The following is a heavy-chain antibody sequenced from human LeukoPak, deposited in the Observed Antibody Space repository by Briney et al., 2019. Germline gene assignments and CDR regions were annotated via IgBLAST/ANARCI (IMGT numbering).Heavy chain of an antibody. J-gene: IGHJ4*02. CDR1: GFAFSNYW. D-gene: IGHD2/OR15-2a*01. CDR3: VSFYETY. Sequence: GGSLRLSCAASGFAFSNYWMHWVRQAPGKGLVWVSRIYTDGSSTNYADSVKGRFTISRDNAKNTLFLQMNSLRAEDTAVYYCVSFYETYWGRGTLVTVSS. CDR2: IYTDGSST. V-gene: IGHV3-74*01.